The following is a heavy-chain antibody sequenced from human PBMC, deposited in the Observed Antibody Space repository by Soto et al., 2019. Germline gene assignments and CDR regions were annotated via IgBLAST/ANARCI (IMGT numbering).Heavy chain of an antibody. CDR2: ISASGGST. CDR3: AKDLRTSTNYNYGMDV. CDR1: GFTFSTYA. Sequence: EVQLLESGGGLVQPGGSLRLSCAASGFTFSTYAMSWVRQAPGKGLEWVSFISASGGSTFYADSVKGRFTVSRDNSRNTLYLQVISLRVEDTAVYYCAKDLRTSTNYNYGMDVWGQGTTVTVSS. J-gene: IGHJ6*02. V-gene: IGHV3-23*01.